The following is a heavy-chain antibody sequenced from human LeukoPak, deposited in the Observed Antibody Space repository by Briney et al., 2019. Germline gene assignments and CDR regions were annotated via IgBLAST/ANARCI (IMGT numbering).Heavy chain of an antibody. D-gene: IGHD6-13*01. CDR3: AKVDGAAAGTNWFDP. V-gene: IGHV3-30*18. J-gene: IGHJ5*02. Sequence: GRSLSLSCAASGSTFSSYDMHWVRQAPGKGLEWVAVISYDGSNKYYADSVKGRFTISRDNSKNTLYLQMNSLRAEDTAVYYCAKVDGAAAGTNWFDPWGQGTLVTVSS. CDR2: ISYDGSNK. CDR1: GSTFSSYD.